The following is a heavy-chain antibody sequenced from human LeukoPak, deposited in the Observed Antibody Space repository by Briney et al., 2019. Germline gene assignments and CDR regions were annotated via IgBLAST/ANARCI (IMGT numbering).Heavy chain of an antibody. V-gene: IGHV1-69*13. D-gene: IGHD3-22*01. CDR2: IIPIFGTA. Sequence: EASVKVSCKASGGTFSSYAISWVRQAPGQGLEWMGGIIPIFGTANYAQKFQGRVTITADESTSTAYMELRSLRSDDTAVYYCAREYNYYDNGGYFYYFDYWGQGTLVTVSS. CDR1: GGTFSSYA. J-gene: IGHJ4*02. CDR3: AREYNYYDNGGYFYYFDY.